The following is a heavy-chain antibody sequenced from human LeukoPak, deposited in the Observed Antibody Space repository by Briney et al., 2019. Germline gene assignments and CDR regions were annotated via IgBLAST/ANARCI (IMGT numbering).Heavy chain of an antibody. J-gene: IGHJ1*01. CDR3: ARDQGNDYGDPRGPEYFQH. CDR2: MNPNSGYT. D-gene: IGHD4-17*01. V-gene: IGHV1-8*01. CDR1: GYTFTSYD. Sequence: ASVKVSCKASGYTFTSYDINWVRQATGQGLEWLGYMNPNSGYTGYAQKFQGRVTITSDTSINAAYMELSSLRSEDTAVYYCARDQGNDYGDPRGPEYFQHWGQGTLVTVSS.